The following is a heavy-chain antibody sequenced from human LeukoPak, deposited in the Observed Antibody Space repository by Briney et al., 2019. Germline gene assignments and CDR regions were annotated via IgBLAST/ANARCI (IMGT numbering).Heavy chain of an antibody. V-gene: IGHV3-7*01. D-gene: IGHD6-19*01. CDR2: IKQDGSEK. J-gene: IGHJ4*02. CDR3: ARDTTETKYSSGWYGRLFDY. Sequence: PGGSLRLSCAASGFTFSSYSMNWVRQAPGKGLEWVANIKQDGSEKYYVDSVKGRFTISRDNAKNSLYLQMNSLRAEDTAVYYCARDTTETKYSSGWYGRLFDYWGQGTLVTVSS. CDR1: GFTFSSYS.